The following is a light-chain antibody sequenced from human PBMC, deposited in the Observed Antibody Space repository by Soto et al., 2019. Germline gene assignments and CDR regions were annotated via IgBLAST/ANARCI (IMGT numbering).Light chain of an antibody. Sequence: QSVLTQPASVSGSPGQSITISCTGTSSDVGGYNFVSWYQHHPGKAPKLMVYAVTNRPSGVSDRFSGSKSGSTASLTISGLRAEDEADYYCTSYTSSSTLVFGGGTQLTVL. CDR1: SSDVGGYNF. J-gene: IGLJ2*01. CDR3: TSYTSSSTLV. V-gene: IGLV2-14*01. CDR2: AVT.